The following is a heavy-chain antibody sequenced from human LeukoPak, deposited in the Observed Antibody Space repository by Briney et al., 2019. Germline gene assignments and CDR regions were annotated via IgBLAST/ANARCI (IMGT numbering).Heavy chain of an antibody. CDR3: AKEGPMVRGVIYD. CDR2: ISSSSSYI. D-gene: IGHD3-10*01. Sequence: GGSLRLSCAASGLTFSRYTINWVRQAPGKGLEWVASISSSSSYIYYADSLKGRFTISRDNSKNTLYLQMNSLRAEDTAVYYCAKEGPMVRGVIYDWGQGTLVTVSS. V-gene: IGHV3-21*01. J-gene: IGHJ4*02. CDR1: GLTFSRYT.